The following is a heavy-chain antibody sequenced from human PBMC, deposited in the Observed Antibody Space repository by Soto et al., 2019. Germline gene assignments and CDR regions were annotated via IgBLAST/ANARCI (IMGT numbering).Heavy chain of an antibody. CDR3: ARGGGVTTTGDDY. D-gene: IGHD3-16*01. Sequence: QLQLQESGSGLVKPSQTLSLTCAVSGGSINTATHSWSWIRQPPGKGLEWIGYIYHSGSTYYNPSVKDRVTISMSTSNNQFSLGLSSVTAADAGVYYCARGGGVTTTGDDYWGQGILVTVSS. CDR2: IYHSGST. CDR1: GGSINTATHS. V-gene: IGHV4-30-2*01. J-gene: IGHJ4*02.